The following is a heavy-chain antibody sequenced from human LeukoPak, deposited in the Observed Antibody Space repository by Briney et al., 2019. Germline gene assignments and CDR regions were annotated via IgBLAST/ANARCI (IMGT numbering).Heavy chain of an antibody. CDR2: ISSSSSTI. V-gene: IGHV3-48*01. CDR1: GFTFSSYS. D-gene: IGHD3-3*01. Sequence: GGSLRLSCAASGFTFSSYSMNWVRQAPGKGLEWVSYISSSSSTIYYADSVKGRFTISRDNAKNSLYLQMNSLRAEDTAVYYCARGASRDFWSGYPPYMDVWGKGTTVTVSS. J-gene: IGHJ6*03. CDR3: ARGASRDFWSGYPPYMDV.